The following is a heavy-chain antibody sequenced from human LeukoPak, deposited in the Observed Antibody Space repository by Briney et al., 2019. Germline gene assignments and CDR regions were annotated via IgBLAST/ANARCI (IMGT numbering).Heavy chain of an antibody. CDR3: AKPFGMVRGVRARFDP. Sequence: GGSLRLPCAASGFTFSAYGMTWVRQAPGKGLEWVSIISGNGGDTFYADSVKGRFTIYRDNSKNTLYLQMNSLRAEDTAVYYCAKPFGMVRGVRARFDPWGQGTLVTVSS. D-gene: IGHD3-10*01. V-gene: IGHV3-23*01. CDR2: ISGNGGDT. J-gene: IGHJ5*02. CDR1: GFTFSAYG.